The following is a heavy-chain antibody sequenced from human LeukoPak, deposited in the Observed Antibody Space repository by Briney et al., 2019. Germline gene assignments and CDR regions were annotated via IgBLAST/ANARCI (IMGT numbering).Heavy chain of an antibody. CDR3: ARGYYDFWSGYLLFFDY. J-gene: IGHJ4*02. Sequence: SVKVSCKASGYTFTSYGISWVRQAPGQGLEWMGGIIPIFGTANYAQKFQGRVTITADESTSTAYMELSSLRSEDTAVYYCARGYYDFWSGYLLFFDYWGQGTLVTVSS. CDR2: IIPIFGTA. D-gene: IGHD3-3*01. V-gene: IGHV1-69*13. CDR1: GYTFTSYG.